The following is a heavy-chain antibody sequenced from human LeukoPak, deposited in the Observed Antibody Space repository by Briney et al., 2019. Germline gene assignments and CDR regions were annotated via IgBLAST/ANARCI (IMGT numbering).Heavy chain of an antibody. CDR3: ARDIVAPGLFFDS. CDR1: GFTFSDYY. Sequence: GGSLRLSCAASGFTFSDYYMGWIRQAPGKGLECVSYMSGSGSDIYYADSVKGRFTISRDNGRNSLYLQMNSLRAEDTAVYYCARDIVAPGLFFDSWDQGTLVTVSS. J-gene: IGHJ4*02. D-gene: IGHD5-12*01. CDR2: MSGSGSDI. V-gene: IGHV3-11*04.